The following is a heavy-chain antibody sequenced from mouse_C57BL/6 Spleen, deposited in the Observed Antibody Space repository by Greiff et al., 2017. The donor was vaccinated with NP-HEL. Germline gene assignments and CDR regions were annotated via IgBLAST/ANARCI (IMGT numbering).Heavy chain of an antibody. CDR1: GFTFSDYG. Sequence: EVQVVESGGGLVKPGGSLKLSCAASGFTFSDYGMHWVRQAPETGLEWVAYISSGSSTIYYADTVKGRFTISRDNAKNTLFLQMTSLRSEDTAMYDCARPYGYDGAWFAYWGQGTLVTVSA. J-gene: IGHJ3*01. CDR3: ARPYGYDGAWFAY. D-gene: IGHD2-2*01. CDR2: ISSGSSTI. V-gene: IGHV5-17*01.